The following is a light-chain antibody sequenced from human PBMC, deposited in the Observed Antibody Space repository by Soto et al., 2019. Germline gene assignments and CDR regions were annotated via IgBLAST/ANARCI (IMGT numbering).Light chain of an antibody. CDR3: SSYGGGNTVV. CDR1: STDVGEYNY. J-gene: IGLJ2*01. V-gene: IGLV2-8*01. CDR2: EVN. Sequence: QSALTQPPSASGSPGQSVTIPCAGTSTDVGEYNYVSWYQQHPGKVPKLIIFEVNKRPSGVPDRFSGSKSGDTASLTVSGLQAEDEADYYCSSYGGGNTVVFGGGTKVTVL.